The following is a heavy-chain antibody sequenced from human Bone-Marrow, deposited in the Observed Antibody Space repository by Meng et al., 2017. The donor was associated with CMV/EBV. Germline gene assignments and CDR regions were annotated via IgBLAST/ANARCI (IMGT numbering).Heavy chain of an antibody. V-gene: IGHV1-58*01. CDR1: GFQFTRPA. CDR3: AAARGYDYSNYGWFDP. CDR2: IVVSSGNR. J-gene: IGHJ5*02. Sequence: SVKVSCKASGFQFTRPAVQWVRQARGQRLEWVGWIVVSSGNRNYAQKFQERVTITRDMSTSTAYMELSSLRSEDTAVYYCAAARGYDYSNYGWFDPWGQGTLVTVSS. D-gene: IGHD4-11*01.